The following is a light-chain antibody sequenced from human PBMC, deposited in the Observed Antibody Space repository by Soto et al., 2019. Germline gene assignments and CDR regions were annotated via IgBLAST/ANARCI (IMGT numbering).Light chain of an antibody. CDR1: ISYFGTKKF. CDR3: CLYTSTFSV. Sequence: QSALTQPASMSGSPGQSITISCIVTISYFGTKKFFSWYQQHPGKAPKLIIYEGTKRPSGVSDRFSGSKSVNTASLTLSGLQAEDEADYFCCLYTSTFSVFGGGTKLTVL. J-gene: IGLJ3*02. CDR2: EGT. V-gene: IGLV2-23*01.